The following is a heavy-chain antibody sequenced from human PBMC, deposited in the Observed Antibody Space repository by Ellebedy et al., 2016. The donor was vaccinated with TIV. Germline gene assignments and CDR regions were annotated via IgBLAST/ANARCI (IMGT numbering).Heavy chain of an antibody. CDR2: IYQDGGVQ. CDR1: GFNFRSYW. V-gene: IGHV3-7*01. D-gene: IGHD3-16*01. Sequence: GESLKISCEASGFNFRSYWMSWVRQAPGKGLEWVANIYQDGGVQYYVDSVKGRFTISRDNANNALFLQMNSLRAEDTALYYCARRGSYGDYAVQVNSWLDRWGRGTLVTVSS. CDR3: ARRGSYGDYAVQVNSWLDR. J-gene: IGHJ5*02.